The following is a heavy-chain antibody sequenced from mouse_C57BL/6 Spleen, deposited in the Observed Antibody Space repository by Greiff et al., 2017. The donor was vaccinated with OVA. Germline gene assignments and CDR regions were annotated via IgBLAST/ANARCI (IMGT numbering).Heavy chain of an antibody. CDR1: GFSLTSYG. J-gene: IGHJ4*01. CDR3: AKNPPDGSYAMDY. V-gene: IGHV2-5*01. D-gene: IGHD2-3*01. CDR2: IWRGGST. Sequence: QVQLQQSGPGLVQPSQSLSITCTVSGFSLTSYGVHWVRQSPGKGLEWLGVIWRGGSTDYNAAFMSRLSITKDNSKSQVFFKMNSLQADDTAIYYCAKNPPDGSYAMDYWGQGTSVTVSS.